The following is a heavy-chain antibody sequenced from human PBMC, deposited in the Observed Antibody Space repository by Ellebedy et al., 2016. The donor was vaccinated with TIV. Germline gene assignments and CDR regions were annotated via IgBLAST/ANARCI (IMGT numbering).Heavy chain of an antibody. CDR2: INLDGSEG. J-gene: IGHJ4*02. D-gene: IGHD1-26*01. CDR3: VRNGGSLDY. Sequence: GGSLRLXCAASGFTFSNHWMSGVRQAPGKGLEWVANINLDGSEGKYVDSVKGRFTISRDNAQNSLFLQMNSLRAEDTAVYYCVRNGGSLDYWGQGSLVTVSS. V-gene: IGHV3-7*01. CDR1: GFTFSNHW.